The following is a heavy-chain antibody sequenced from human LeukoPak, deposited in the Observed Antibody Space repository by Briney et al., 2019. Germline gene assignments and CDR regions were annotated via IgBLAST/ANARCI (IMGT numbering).Heavy chain of an antibody. CDR3: ARREAVGGNPWDY. V-gene: IGHV5-51*01. CDR1: GYSFTSYW. CDR2: IYLGDSDT. D-gene: IGHD6-19*01. J-gene: IGHJ4*02. Sequence: GESLQISCQGFGYSFTSYWIGWVRQMPGKGLEWMGVIYLGDSDTRYSPSFQGQGTISADKSISTAYPQWSSLKASDTAMYYCARREAVGGNPWDYWGQGTLVSVSS.